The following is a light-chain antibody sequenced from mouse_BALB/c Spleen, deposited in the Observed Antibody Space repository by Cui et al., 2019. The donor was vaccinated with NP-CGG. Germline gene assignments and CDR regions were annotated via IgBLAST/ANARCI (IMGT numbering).Light chain of an antibody. CDR2: GTN. CDR3: ALWYSNHWV. Sequence: QAVVTQKSALTTSPGATVTLTCRSSTGAVTTSNDANWVQEKPDHLFTGLIGGTNNRAPGVPARFSGSLIGDKAALTITGAQTEDEAIYFCALWYSNHWVFGGGTKLTVL. V-gene: IGLV1*01. J-gene: IGLJ1*01. CDR1: TGAVTTSND.